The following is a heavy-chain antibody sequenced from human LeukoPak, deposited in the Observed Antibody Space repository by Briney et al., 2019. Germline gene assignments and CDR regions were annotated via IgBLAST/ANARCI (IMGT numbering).Heavy chain of an antibody. V-gene: IGHV3-7*05. CDR3: ARGESWAFDY. Sequence: GGSLRLSCAASGFTFSSYWTSWVRQAPGKGLEWVANIKQDGSEKYYGDSVKGRFTISRDNARTSLYLQLNSLRAEDTAVYFCARGESWAFDYWGQGTLVTVSS. CDR2: IKQDGSEK. CDR1: GFTFSSYW. D-gene: IGHD3-10*01. J-gene: IGHJ4*02.